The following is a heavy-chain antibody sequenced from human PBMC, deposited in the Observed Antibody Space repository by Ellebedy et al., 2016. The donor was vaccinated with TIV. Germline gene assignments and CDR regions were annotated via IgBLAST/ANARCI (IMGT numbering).Heavy chain of an antibody. CDR3: ARWFGELLYVRWFDH. V-gene: IGHV4-39*01. CDR1: GGSISRSSSY. J-gene: IGHJ5*02. D-gene: IGHD3-10*01. CDR2: IYYTGST. Sequence: SETLSLTCTVSGGSISRSSSYWGWIRQSPQKELEWIGSIYYTGSTFYNPSLKSRVTISVDTSKSQFSLRLTSVTAADTAVYYCARWFGELLYVRWFDHWGQGTLVTVSS.